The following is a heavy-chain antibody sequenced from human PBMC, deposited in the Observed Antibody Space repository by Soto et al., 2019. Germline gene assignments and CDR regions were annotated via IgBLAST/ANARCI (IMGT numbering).Heavy chain of an antibody. Sequence: QVQLQQSGPGLVKPWETLSLMCSVSGGSMSTYYWSWIRQPAGKGLEWIGRIYTSGGTNYNPSLKSQVSVSVDTSKKQISLRLSSVTAADTAVYYCARGAVAGVDYGMDVWGQGTTVTVSS. CDR2: IYTSGGT. CDR3: ARGAVAGVDYGMDV. J-gene: IGHJ6*02. CDR1: GGSMSTYY. D-gene: IGHD6-13*01. V-gene: IGHV4-4*07.